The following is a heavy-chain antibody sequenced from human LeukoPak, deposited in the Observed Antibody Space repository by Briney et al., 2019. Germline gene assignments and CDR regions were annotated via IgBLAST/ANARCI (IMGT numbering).Heavy chain of an antibody. CDR2: ISSLSNYI. Sequence: PGGSLRLSCAASGFTFSSYSMNWVRQAPGKGLEWVSSISSLSNYIYYADSVKGRFTISRDNAKNSLYLQMNSLRAEDTAVYYCAKGTRWRPPDYYGLDVWGQGTTVTVSS. D-gene: IGHD5-24*01. V-gene: IGHV3-21*01. CDR3: AKGTRWRPPDYYGLDV. CDR1: GFTFSSYS. J-gene: IGHJ6*02.